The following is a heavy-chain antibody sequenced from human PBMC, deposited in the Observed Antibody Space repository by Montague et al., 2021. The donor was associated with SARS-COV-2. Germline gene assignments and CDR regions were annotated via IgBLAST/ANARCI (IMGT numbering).Heavy chain of an antibody. J-gene: IGHJ6*02. Sequence: SLRLSCVAYGFTFTNYWMTWVRLAPGKGLEWVATINQHGGENYYXGSXKGRFTISRDNAKKSVYLQINSLGAEDTAVYYCARVDYQVPYYYYAGMDLWGQGTTVTVSS. CDR1: GFTFTNYW. CDR2: INQHGGEN. D-gene: IGHD3/OR15-3a*01. CDR3: ARVDYQVPYYYYAGMDL. V-gene: IGHV3-7*01.